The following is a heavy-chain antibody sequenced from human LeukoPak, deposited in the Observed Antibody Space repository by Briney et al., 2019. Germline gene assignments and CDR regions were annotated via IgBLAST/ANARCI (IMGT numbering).Heavy chain of an antibody. J-gene: IGHJ3*02. CDR2: ISGSGGST. CDR3: AKVAAPGPILTGYYLAFDI. D-gene: IGHD3-9*01. V-gene: IGHV3-23*01. CDR1: GFTFSSYG. Sequence: PGGSLRLSCAASGFTFSSYGMHWVRQAPGKGLEWVSAISGSGGSTYYADSVKGRFTISRDNSKNTLYLQMNSLRAEDTAVYYCAKVAAPGPILTGYYLAFDIWGQGTMVTVSS.